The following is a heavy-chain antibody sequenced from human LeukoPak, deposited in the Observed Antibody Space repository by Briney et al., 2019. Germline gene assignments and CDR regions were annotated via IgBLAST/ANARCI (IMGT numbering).Heavy chain of an antibody. D-gene: IGHD1-1*01. CDR3: VRVMTTTRNFDY. Sequence: GRSLRLSCAASGFTFSSHPMHWVRQTPGKGLEWVAVISYDGKNKYYADSVNGRFTVSRDNTKNTLYLQMNSLRVHDMGVYFCVRVMTTTRNFDYWGPGTLVTVSS. J-gene: IGHJ4*02. CDR2: ISYDGKNK. V-gene: IGHV3-30*04. CDR1: GFTFSSHP.